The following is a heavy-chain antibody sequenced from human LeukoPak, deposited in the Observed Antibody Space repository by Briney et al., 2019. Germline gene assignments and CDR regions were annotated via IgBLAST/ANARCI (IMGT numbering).Heavy chain of an antibody. CDR2: IYYSGST. Sequence: PAETLSPTCTVSGGSISSYYWSWVRQPPGKGLEWIGYIYYSGSTNYNPSLTSRVTISVDTSKNQFSLKLSSVTAADTAVYYCATPLGYCSGGSCYAYWCQGTLVSVSS. J-gene: IGHJ4*02. CDR3: ATPLGYCSGGSCYAY. CDR1: GGSISSYY. D-gene: IGHD2-15*01. V-gene: IGHV4-59*01.